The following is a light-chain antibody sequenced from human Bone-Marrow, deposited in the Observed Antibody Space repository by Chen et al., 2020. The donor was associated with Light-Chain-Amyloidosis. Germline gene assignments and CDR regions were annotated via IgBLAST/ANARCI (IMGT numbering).Light chain of an antibody. Sequence: YELTQPPSVSVSPGQTARITCSGDDLPTKYAYWYQQKQGQAPVLVIHRDTGRPSGISERFSGSSSGTTATLTISGVQAEDEADYHCQSADSSGTYEVIFGGGTKLTVL. CDR2: RDT. CDR1: DLPTKY. V-gene: IGLV3-25*03. J-gene: IGLJ2*01. CDR3: QSADSSGTYEVI.